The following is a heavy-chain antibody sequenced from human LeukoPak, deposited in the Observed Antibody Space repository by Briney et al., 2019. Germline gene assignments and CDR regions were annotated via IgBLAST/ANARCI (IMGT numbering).Heavy chain of an antibody. CDR2: IYYSGST. V-gene: IGHV4-59*11. Sequence: SETLSLTCTVSGGSISSHYWSWIRQPPGKGLEWIGYIYYSGSTKFNPSLKSRVTISVDTSKDQFSLKLSSVTAADTAVYYCARGGGVTYYDSTGYLWYFDYWGQGTLITVSS. D-gene: IGHD3-22*01. J-gene: IGHJ4*02. CDR1: GGSISSHY. CDR3: ARGGGVTYYDSTGYLWYFDY.